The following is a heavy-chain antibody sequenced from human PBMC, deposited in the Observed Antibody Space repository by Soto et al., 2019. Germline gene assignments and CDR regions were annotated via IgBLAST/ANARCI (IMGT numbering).Heavy chain of an antibody. CDR1: GITFSSCA. J-gene: IGHJ3*02. CDR2: ISNSGGTT. CDR3: AREASSGWSGGDDAFDI. V-gene: IGHV3-23*01. D-gene: IGHD6-19*01. Sequence: GGSLRLSCAASGITFSSCAMAWVRQAPGKGLEWVSDISNSGGTTNYADSVKGRFTISRDNSKNTLYLQMNSLRAEDTAVYYCAREASSGWSGGDDAFDIWGQGTMVTVSS.